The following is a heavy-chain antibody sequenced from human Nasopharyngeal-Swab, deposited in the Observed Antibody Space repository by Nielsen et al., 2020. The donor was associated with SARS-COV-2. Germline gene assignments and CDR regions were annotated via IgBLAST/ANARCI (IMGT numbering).Heavy chain of an antibody. Sequence: SVKVSCKASGGTFSSYAISWVRQAPGQGLEWMGGITPIFGTANYAQKFQGRVTITADESTSTAYMELSSLRSEDTAVYYCAREQWLAKYYYYYGMDVWGQGTTVTVSS. J-gene: IGHJ6*02. V-gene: IGHV1-69*13. CDR2: ITPIFGTA. CDR1: GGTFSSYA. CDR3: AREQWLAKYYYYYGMDV. D-gene: IGHD6-19*01.